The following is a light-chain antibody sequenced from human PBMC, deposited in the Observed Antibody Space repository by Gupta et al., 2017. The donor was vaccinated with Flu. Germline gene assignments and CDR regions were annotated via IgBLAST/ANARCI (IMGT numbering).Light chain of an antibody. CDR3: YSSYSSSYHRV. J-gene: IGLJ3*02. CDR2: EDS. CDR1: ALPKKY. Sequence: SYHLKQPPSVPVSPVHPARITRSRDALPKKYAYWYQQKSGQAPVMVIYEDSKRPSGIPERFSGSSSGTMASLTISGAQVEDEADYYCYSSYSSSYHRVFGGGTKLTVL. V-gene: IGLV3-10*01.